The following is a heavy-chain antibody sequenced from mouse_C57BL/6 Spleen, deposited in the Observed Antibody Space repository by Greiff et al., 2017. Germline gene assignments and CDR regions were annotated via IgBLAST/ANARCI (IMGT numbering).Heavy chain of an antibody. V-gene: IGHV1-80*01. J-gene: IGHJ1*03. Sequence: QVQLQQSGAELVKPGASVKISCKASGYAFSSYWMNWVKQRPGKGLEWIGQIYPGDGDTNYNGKFKGKATLTADKSSSTAYMQLSSLTSEESAVYFCARSHGTHWYFDVWGTGTTVTVSS. CDR3: ARSHGTHWYFDV. CDR1: GYAFSSYW. D-gene: IGHD1-1*01. CDR2: IYPGDGDT.